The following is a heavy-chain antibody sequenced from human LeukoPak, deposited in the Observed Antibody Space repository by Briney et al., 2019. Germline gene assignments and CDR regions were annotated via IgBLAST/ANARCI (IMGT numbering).Heavy chain of an antibody. D-gene: IGHD1-26*01. J-gene: IGHJ6*03. CDR3: ARDGGGSYYGYYYYYMDV. CDR2: IYYSGST. CDR1: GGSISSYY. Sequence: SETLSLTCTVSGGSISSYYWSWLRQPPGKGLEWIGYIYYSGSTNYNPSLKSRVTISVDTSKNQFSLKLGSVTAADTAVYYCARDGGGSYYGYYYYYMDVWGKGTTVTISS. V-gene: IGHV4-59*01.